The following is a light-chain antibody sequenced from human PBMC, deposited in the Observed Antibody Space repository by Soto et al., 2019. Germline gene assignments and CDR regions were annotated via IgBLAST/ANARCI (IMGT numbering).Light chain of an antibody. Sequence: QSVLTQPPSASGTPGQRVTISCSGSSSNIGSNYVYWYQQLPGTAPKLLIYRNNQWPSGVPDRFSGSKSGTSASLAISGLRSEDEADYYCAAWDDSLSVLFGTGTKVTV. J-gene: IGLJ1*01. CDR1: SSNIGSNY. CDR2: RNN. CDR3: AAWDDSLSVL. V-gene: IGLV1-47*01.